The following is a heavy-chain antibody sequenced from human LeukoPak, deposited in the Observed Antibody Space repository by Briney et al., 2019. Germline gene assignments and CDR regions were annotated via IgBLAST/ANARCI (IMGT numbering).Heavy chain of an antibody. J-gene: IGHJ3*02. CDR2: INLSGGHT. CDR3: ARVGPAYYYGSIGPFDI. V-gene: IGHV1-46*01. Sequence: ASVKVSCKASGFMFTDYYMHWVRQAPGQGLEWMGIINLSGGHTTYAQKFQGRVTVTSDTSTSTVYMELSSLRSEDTAVYYCARVGPAYYYGSIGPFDIWGQGTLVTVSS. D-gene: IGHD3-22*01. CDR1: GFMFTDYY.